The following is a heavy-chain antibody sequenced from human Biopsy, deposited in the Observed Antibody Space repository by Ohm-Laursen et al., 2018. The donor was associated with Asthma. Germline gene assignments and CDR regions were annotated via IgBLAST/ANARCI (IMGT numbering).Heavy chain of an antibody. CDR3: VKDHRAGYYYFED. V-gene: IGHV3-64D*08. D-gene: IGHD2-21*01. J-gene: IGHJ4*02. Sequence: SLRLSCTASGFTFSSYSMHWVRQPPGRGPEYVSFIATDGSNKFYADSVKGRFTVSRDNSKHTLYLHMTGLRADDTGVYYRVKDHRAGYYYFEDGGQGAQVTVSS. CDR1: GFTFSSYS. CDR2: IATDGSNK.